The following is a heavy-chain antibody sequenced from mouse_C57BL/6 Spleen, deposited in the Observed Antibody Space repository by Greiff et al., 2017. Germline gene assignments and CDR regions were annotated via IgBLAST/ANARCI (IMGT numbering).Heavy chain of an antibody. CDR1: GFTFSSYG. V-gene: IGHV5-6*01. D-gene: IGHD1-1*01. CDR3: ARHEGITTVVSYWYFDV. J-gene: IGHJ1*03. Sequence: EVHLVESGGDLVKPGGSLKLSCAASGFTFSSYGMSWVRQTPDKRLEWVATISSGGSYTYYPDSVKGRFTISRDNAKNTRYLQRSSLKSEDTAMYYCARHEGITTVVSYWYFDVWGTGTTVTVSS. CDR2: ISSGGSYT.